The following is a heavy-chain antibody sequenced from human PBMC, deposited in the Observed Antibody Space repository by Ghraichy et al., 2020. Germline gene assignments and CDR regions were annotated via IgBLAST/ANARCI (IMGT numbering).Heavy chain of an antibody. D-gene: IGHD5-18*01. J-gene: IGHJ4*02. V-gene: IGHV4-39*01. Sequence: SETLSLTCTVSGGSISSSSYYWGWIRQPPGKGLEWIGSIYYSGSTYYNPSLKSRVTISVDTSKNQFSLKLSSVTAADTAVYYCARHGYSYGSPFDYWGQGTLVTVSS. CDR3: ARHGYSYGSPFDY. CDR2: IYYSGST. CDR1: GGSISSSSYY.